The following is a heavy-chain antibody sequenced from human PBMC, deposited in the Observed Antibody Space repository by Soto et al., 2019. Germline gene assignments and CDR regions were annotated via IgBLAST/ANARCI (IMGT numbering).Heavy chain of an antibody. J-gene: IGHJ4*02. CDR1: GGSISSGGYY. CDR3: ARDYYDSSGYYYFDY. CDR2: IYYSGST. D-gene: IGHD3-22*01. V-gene: IGHV4-31*03. Sequence: SETLSLTCTVSGGSISSGGYYWNWIRQHPGKGLEWIGYIYYSGSTYYNPSLKSRVAISVDTSKNQFSLKLSSVTAADTAVYYWARDYYDSSGYYYFDYGGKGTLGTVPS.